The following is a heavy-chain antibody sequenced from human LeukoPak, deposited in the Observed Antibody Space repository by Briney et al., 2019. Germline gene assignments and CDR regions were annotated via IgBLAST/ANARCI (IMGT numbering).Heavy chain of an antibody. J-gene: IGHJ5*02. CDR3: AKYGSGSYYISNWFDP. CDR1: GFTVSSNY. CDR2: IYSGGST. Sequence: GGSLRLSCAASGFTVSSNYMSWVRQAPGKGLEWVSVIYSGGSTYYADSVKGRFTISRDNSKNTLYLQMNSLRAEDTAVYYCAKYGSGSYYISNWFDPWGQGTLVTVSS. V-gene: IGHV3-53*01. D-gene: IGHD3-10*01.